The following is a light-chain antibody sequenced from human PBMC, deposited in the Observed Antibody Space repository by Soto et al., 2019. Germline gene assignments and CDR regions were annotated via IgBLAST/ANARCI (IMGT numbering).Light chain of an antibody. CDR2: DAS. CDR3: QQYENLPT. J-gene: IGKJ5*01. CDR1: QNINNY. V-gene: IGKV1-33*01. Sequence: LHINQSPYSLSANNTHRVTMSCQASQNINNYLNWYQQKPGRAPKLLIYDASNLEAGVPSRFRGSGSGTDFTFTISRLQPEDIATYYCQQYENLPTFGQGTRLEIK.